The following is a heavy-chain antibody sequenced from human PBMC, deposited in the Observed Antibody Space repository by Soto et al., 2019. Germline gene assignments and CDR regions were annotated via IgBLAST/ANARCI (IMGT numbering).Heavy chain of an antibody. D-gene: IGHD1-26*01. CDR1: GGTFSSYA. CDR2: IIPIFGTA. J-gene: IGHJ4*02. CDR3: AREDVGMLSGSDEGGDY. V-gene: IGHV1-69*12. Sequence: QVQLVQSGAEVKKPGSSVKVSCKASGGTFSSYAVSWVRQAPGQGLEWLGGIIPIFGTANYAQKFQGRVTITADESTSTADMELSSLRSEDTAVYYCAREDVGMLSGSDEGGDYWGQGTLVTVSS.